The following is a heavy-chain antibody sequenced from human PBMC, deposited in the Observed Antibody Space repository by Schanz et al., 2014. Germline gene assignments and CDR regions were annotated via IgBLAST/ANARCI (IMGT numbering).Heavy chain of an antibody. Sequence: EAQLLESGGGLVQPGGSLRLSCAASGFTFSSYAMSWVRQAPGKGLEWVSAISGSGGSTYYADSVKGRFTISRDNSKNTRYLQMNSLRAEDTAVYYCAKGRFGELSAFDIWGQGTMVTVSS. V-gene: IGHV3-23*01. CDR2: ISGSGGST. CDR3: AKGRFGELSAFDI. D-gene: IGHD3-10*01. J-gene: IGHJ3*02. CDR1: GFTFSSYA.